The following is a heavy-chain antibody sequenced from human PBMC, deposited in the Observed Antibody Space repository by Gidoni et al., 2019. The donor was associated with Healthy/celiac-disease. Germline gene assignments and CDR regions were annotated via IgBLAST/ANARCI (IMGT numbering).Heavy chain of an antibody. CDR2: INPSGGST. CDR1: GYTFTSYY. J-gene: IGHJ5*02. D-gene: IGHD6-13*01. V-gene: IGHV1-46*03. Sequence: QVQLVQSGAAVKKPGASVKVSCKASGYTFTSYYMHWVRQAPGQGLEWMGIINPSGGSTSYAQKFQGRVTMTRDTSTSTVYMELSSLRSEDTAVYYCARESGTHTAAGTSGRFDPWGQGTLVTVSS. CDR3: ARESGTHTAAGTSGRFDP.